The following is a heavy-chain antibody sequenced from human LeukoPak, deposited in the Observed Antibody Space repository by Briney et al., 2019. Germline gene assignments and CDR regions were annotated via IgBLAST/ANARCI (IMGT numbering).Heavy chain of an antibody. D-gene: IGHD2-2*01. CDR2: IYYSGST. V-gene: IGHV4-39*01. CDR3: ARQIVVVPAAIFWFDP. Sequence: SETLSLTCTVSGGSISSSSYYWGWIRQPPGKGLEWIGSIYYSGSTYYNPSLKSRVTISVDTSKNQFSLKLSSVTAADTAVYYCARQIVVVPAAIFWFDPWGQGTLVTVSS. CDR1: GGSISSSSYY. J-gene: IGHJ5*02.